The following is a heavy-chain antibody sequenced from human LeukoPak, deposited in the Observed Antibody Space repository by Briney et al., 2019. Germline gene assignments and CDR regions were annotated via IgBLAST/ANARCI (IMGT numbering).Heavy chain of an antibody. CDR2: INPNSGGT. D-gene: IGHD3-22*01. CDR3: ATTRRYYYDSSGPDAFDL. Sequence: ASVKVSCKASGYTFTGYYIHWVRQAPGQGLEWMGWINPNSGGTNYAQNFQGSITMTRDTSISTAYMELSRLRSDDTAVYYCATTRRYYYDSSGPDAFDLWGQGTMVTVSA. V-gene: IGHV1-2*02. J-gene: IGHJ3*01. CDR1: GYTFTGYY.